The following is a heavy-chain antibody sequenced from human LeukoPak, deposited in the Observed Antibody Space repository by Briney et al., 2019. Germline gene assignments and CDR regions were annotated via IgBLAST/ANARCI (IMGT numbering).Heavy chain of an antibody. CDR1: GFIFDDYA. CDR2: ISGDGGST. J-gene: IGHJ5*01. CDR3: ARESESSGWHDS. V-gene: IGHV3-43*02. D-gene: IGHD3-22*01. Sequence: GGSLRLSCAAPGFIFDDYAIHWVRQAPGKGLEWVSLISGDGGSTFYADSVRGRFTISRDNSKNSLYLQMSSLRSDDTAFYYCARESESSGWHDSWGQGTLVTVSS.